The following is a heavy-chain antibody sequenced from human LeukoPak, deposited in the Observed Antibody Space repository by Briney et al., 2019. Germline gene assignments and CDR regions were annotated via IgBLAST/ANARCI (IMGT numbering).Heavy chain of an antibody. Sequence: ASVKVSFKASGYTFTSYGISWVRQAPGQGLEWMGWISAYNGNTNYAQKLQGRVTMTTDTSTSTAYMELRSLRSDDTAVYYCARGARLVSKSYGMDVWGQGTTVTVSS. CDR3: ARGARLVSKSYGMDV. CDR2: ISAYNGNT. V-gene: IGHV1-18*01. J-gene: IGHJ6*02. CDR1: GYTFTSYG. D-gene: IGHD3-9*01.